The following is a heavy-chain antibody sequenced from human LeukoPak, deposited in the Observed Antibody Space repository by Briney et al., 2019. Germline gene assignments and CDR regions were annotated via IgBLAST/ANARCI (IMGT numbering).Heavy chain of an antibody. CDR2: LNPNTGDT. V-gene: IGHV1-2*02. J-gene: IGHJ4*02. CDR3: ARIGLKTTGYYRLDY. Sequence: ASVKVSCKASGYTFTGHYLHWVGQAPGQGLEWMGWLNPNTGDTLYIQKFQGRVTMTGDTSISTAYMELSRLMSDDTAVYYCARIGLKTTGYYRLDYWGQGTLVTVSS. D-gene: IGHD3-9*01. CDR1: GYTFTGHY.